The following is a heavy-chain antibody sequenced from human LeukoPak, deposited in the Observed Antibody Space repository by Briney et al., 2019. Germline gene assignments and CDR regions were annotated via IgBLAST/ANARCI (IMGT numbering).Heavy chain of an antibody. Sequence: GGFLRLSCAASGFTFSSYWMHWVRQAPGKGLVWVSRINSDGSSTSYADSVKGRFTISRDNAKNTLYLQMNSLRAEDTAVYYCARSRQADIVAYFDYWGQGTLVTVSS. CDR1: GFTFSSYW. CDR2: INSDGSST. J-gene: IGHJ4*02. V-gene: IGHV3-74*01. CDR3: ARSRQADIVAYFDY. D-gene: IGHD5-12*01.